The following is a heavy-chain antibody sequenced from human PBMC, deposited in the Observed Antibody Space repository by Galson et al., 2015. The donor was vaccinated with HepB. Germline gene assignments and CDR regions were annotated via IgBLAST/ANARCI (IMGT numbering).Heavy chain of an antibody. CDR1: GYTFTNYA. CDR3: AVGMVYRDFDY. CDR2: INTNTGNP. D-gene: IGHD2-8*01. Sequence: SCKASGYTFTNYAISWVRQAPGQGLQWMGWINTNTGNPTYAQGFTGRFVFSLDTSVSTAYLQISSLKAEDAAVYYCAVGMVYRDFDYWGQGTLVTVFS. V-gene: IGHV7-4-1*02. J-gene: IGHJ4*02.